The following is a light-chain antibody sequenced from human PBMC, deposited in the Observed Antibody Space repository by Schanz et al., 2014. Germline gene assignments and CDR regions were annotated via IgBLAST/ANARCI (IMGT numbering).Light chain of an antibody. V-gene: IGKV2D-29*01. J-gene: IGKJ4*01. Sequence: DIVMTQSPLSLPVTPGEPASISCRSSQSLLHRDGKTYLYWYLQKPGQPPQPLISEVSNRFSGVPDRFSGSGSGTDFTLTISRVEAEDVGVYYCQQYYGYPLTFGGGTKVEIK. CDR3: QQYYGYPLT. CDR2: EVS. CDR1: QSLLHRDGKTY.